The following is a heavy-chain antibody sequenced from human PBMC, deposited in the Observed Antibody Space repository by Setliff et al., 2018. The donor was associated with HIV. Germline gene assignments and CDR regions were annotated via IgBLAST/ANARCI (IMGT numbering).Heavy chain of an antibody. J-gene: IGHJ4*02. CDR3: ARDWGRTGYSSSSDQ. CDR1: GDSLSSDYYY. CDR2: IYYSGST. V-gene: IGHV4-31*03. Sequence: SETLSLTCTVSGDSLSSDYYYWTWIRQHPEKGLEWIGYIYYSGSTLYNPSLRSRLSMSVDTSKNQFSLELSSVTAADTAVYSCARDWGRTGYSSSSDQWGQGTLVTVSS. D-gene: IGHD6-13*01.